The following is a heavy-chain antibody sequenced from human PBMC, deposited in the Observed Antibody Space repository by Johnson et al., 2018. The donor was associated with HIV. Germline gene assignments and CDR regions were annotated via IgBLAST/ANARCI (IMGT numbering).Heavy chain of an antibody. CDR3: AREEPRDNDAFDI. CDR1: GFTFSRYW. V-gene: IGHV3-7*05. Sequence: VQLVESGGGLVQPGGSLRLSCAASGFTFAASGFTFSRYWMTWVRQAPGKGLEWVANIKQDGSEKYYVDSVKGRFTISRDNARNSLYLQMTSLRAEDTALYYGAREEPRDNDAFDIWGQGTMVTVSS. CDR2: IKQDGSEK. D-gene: IGHD1-1*01. J-gene: IGHJ3*02.